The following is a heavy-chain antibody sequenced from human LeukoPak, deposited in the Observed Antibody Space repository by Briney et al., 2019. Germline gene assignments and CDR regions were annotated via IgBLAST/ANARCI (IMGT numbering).Heavy chain of an antibody. V-gene: IGHV4-34*01. CDR3: ARHGEATAMVTSPLDY. Sequence: NPSETLSLTCAVYGGSFSGYYWSWIRQPPGKGLEWIGEINHSGSTYYNPSLKSRVTISVDTSKNQFSLKLSSVTAADTAVYYCARHGEATAMVTSPLDYWGQGTLVTVSS. J-gene: IGHJ4*02. D-gene: IGHD5-18*01. CDR2: INHSGST. CDR1: GGSFSGYY.